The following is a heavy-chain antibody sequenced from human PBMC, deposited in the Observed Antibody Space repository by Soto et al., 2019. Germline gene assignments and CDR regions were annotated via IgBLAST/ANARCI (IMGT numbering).Heavy chain of an antibody. V-gene: IGHV1-3*01. Sequence: QVQLVQSGSELKKPGASVKVSCKASGYTFTGYAMHWVRQAPGQRLEWMGWINAGNGNTKYSQKFQGRFTMTRDTSARTAYLGVSRLRSEDPAVYYCAKGEWSYCRGGSCYYFDYWGQGTVVTVSS. CDR1: GYTFTGYA. J-gene: IGHJ4*02. CDR2: INAGNGNT. CDR3: AKGEWSYCRGGSCYYFDY. D-gene: IGHD2-15*01.